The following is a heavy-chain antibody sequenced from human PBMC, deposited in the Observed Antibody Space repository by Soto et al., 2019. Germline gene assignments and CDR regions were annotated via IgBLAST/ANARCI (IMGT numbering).Heavy chain of an antibody. CDR1: GFTFSDYW. CDR3: GRGIVGGNRAFNI. CDR2: LKQDGSQK. J-gene: IGHJ3*02. D-gene: IGHD1-26*01. V-gene: IGHV3-7*05. Sequence: GGSLRLSCAASGFTFSDYWMNWFRQAPGKGLEWVANLKQDGSQKQYVDSVKGRFTISRDNARKSLYLQMNSLRADDTAVYFCGRGIVGGNRAFNIWGQGTLVTVSS.